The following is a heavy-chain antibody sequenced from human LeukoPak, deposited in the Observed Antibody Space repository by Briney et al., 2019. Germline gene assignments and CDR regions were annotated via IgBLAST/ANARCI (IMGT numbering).Heavy chain of an antibody. CDR3: AKKEAAVGAFDI. Sequence: GRSLRLSCAASGFTFSKYAMSWVRQAPGKGLEWVSAITDSGGSTYYLDSVKGRFTISRDNSKNTLYLQINSLRAEDTAVYYCAKKEAAVGAFDIWGQGTMVTVSS. CDR1: GFTFSKYA. J-gene: IGHJ3*02. D-gene: IGHD6-25*01. CDR2: ITDSGGST. V-gene: IGHV3-23*01.